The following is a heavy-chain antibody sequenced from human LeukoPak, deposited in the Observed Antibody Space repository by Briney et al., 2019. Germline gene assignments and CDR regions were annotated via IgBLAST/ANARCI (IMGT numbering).Heavy chain of an antibody. Sequence: SETLSLTCVVSGGSISGYSWSWIRQPPGKGLEWIAYVYNSVTTNSNPSLKSRVTISVGASKNQFSLNLTSVTASDTAVYYCARHGEYYAWGNDLLWYLDLWGRGTLVTVSS. CDR3: ARHGEYYAWGNDLLWYLDL. D-gene: IGHD3-16*01. CDR2: VYNSVTT. J-gene: IGHJ2*01. V-gene: IGHV4-59*08. CDR1: GGSISGYS.